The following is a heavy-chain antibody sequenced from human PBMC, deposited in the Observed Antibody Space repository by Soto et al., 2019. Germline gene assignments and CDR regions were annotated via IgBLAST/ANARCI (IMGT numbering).Heavy chain of an antibody. CDR3: ARDYYDSSDYTTNWFDP. CDR1: GGSISSSSYY. V-gene: IGHV4-39*01. Sequence: SETLSLTCAVSGGSISSSSYYWGWIRQPPGKGLEWIGSIYYSGSTYYNPSLKSRVTISADTSKNQFSLKLSYVTAADTAVYYCARDYYDSSDYTTNWFDPWGQGTLVTVSS. CDR2: IYYSGST. J-gene: IGHJ5*02. D-gene: IGHD3-22*01.